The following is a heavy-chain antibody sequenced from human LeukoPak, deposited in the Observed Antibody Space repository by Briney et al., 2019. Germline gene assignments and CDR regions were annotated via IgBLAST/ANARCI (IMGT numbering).Heavy chain of an antibody. D-gene: IGHD3-10*01. CDR1: GYTFTSYD. CDR2: MNPNSGNT. CDR3: ARGLLSTFYYVSGTYYNLPDFDY. Sequence: AASVKVSCKASGYTFTSYDINWVRQATGQGLEWMGWMNPNSGNTGYAQKFQGRVTMTRDTSISTAYMELTRLRSDDTAVYYCARGLLSTFYYVSGTYYNLPDFDYWGQGTLITVSS. V-gene: IGHV1-8*01. J-gene: IGHJ4*02.